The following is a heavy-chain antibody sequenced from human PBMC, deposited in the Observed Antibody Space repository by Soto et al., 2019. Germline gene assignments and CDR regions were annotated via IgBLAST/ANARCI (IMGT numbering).Heavy chain of an antibody. CDR2: IYYSGRT. D-gene: IGHD6-6*01. CDR1: GGSISSGGYY. Sequence: SETLSLTCTVSGGSISSGGYYWSWIRQHPGKGLEWIGYIYYSGRTYYNPSLHSRVSIAVDTTENQFSLKLTSVTAADTSVYYCARGSFSSSSSWFDPWGRGNPVTVSS. V-gene: IGHV4-31*03. CDR3: ARGSFSSSSSWFDP. J-gene: IGHJ5*02.